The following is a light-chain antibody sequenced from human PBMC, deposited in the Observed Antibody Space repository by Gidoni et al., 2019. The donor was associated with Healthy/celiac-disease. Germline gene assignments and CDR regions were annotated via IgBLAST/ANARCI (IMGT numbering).Light chain of an antibody. J-gene: IGKJ5*01. V-gene: IGKV1-33*01. CDR2: DAS. CDR1: QDISNY. CDR3: QHYDNLPLT. Sequence: IQLTHSPSSLSASVGDRVTITCQASQDISNYLNWYQQRPGKAPKLLIYDASDLETGVPSRFSGSGSGTDFTFTISSLQPEDFATYYCQHYDNLPLTGGQGTRLEIK.